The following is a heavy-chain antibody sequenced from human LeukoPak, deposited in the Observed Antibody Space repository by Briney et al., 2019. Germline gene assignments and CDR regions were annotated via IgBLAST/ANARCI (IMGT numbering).Heavy chain of an antibody. CDR3: ARDQGWELLNYYYYGMDV. V-gene: IGHV1-2*02. Sequence: ASVKVSCKASGYTFTGHSIHWVRQAPGQGLEWMGWINPNSGGTNYAQKFQGRVTMTRDTSISTAYMELSRLRSDDTAVYYCARDQGWELLNYYYYGMDVWGQGTTVTVSS. J-gene: IGHJ6*02. CDR1: GYTFTGHS. CDR2: INPNSGGT. D-gene: IGHD1-26*01.